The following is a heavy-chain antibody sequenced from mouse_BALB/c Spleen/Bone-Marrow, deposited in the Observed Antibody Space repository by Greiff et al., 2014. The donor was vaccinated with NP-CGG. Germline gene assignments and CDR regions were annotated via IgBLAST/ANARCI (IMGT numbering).Heavy chain of an antibody. CDR3: TPHPFDY. J-gene: IGHJ2*01. Sequence: VQLKESGGGLVQPGGSMKLSCAASGFAFSDTWLDWVRRSPEKGPEWVAEIRTKADDHATYYAESVKGRFTISRDDSISSVYLQMNSLRAEDTGIYYCTPHPFDYWGQGTTLTVSS. CDR2: IRTKADDHAT. V-gene: IGHV6-6*01. CDR1: GFAFSDTW.